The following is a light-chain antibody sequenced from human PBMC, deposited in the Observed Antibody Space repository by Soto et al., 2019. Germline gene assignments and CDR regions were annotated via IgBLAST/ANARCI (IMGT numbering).Light chain of an antibody. Sequence: DIQMTQSPSSLSGSVGDRVTISCRASQSISSYLNWYQQKPGKAPELLIYGASSLHSGVPSRFSGSGSGTEFTLTISSLQPDDFATYYCQHYNSYSEAFGQGTKV. CDR2: GAS. V-gene: IGKV1-5*01. CDR1: QSISSY. CDR3: QHYNSYSEA. J-gene: IGKJ1*01.